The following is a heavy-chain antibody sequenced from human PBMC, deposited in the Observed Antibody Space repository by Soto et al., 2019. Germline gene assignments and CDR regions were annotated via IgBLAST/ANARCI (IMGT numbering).Heavy chain of an antibody. D-gene: IGHD5-12*01. CDR2: IYYSGST. J-gene: IGHJ4*02. Sequence: SETLSLTCTVSGGSISSGGYYWSWIRLHPGKGLEWIGYIYYSGSTYYNPSLKSRVTISVDTSKNQFSLKLSSVTAADTAVHYCARDSGYDRGSFDYWGQGTLVTVSS. V-gene: IGHV4-31*03. CDR1: GGSISSGGYY. CDR3: ARDSGYDRGSFDY.